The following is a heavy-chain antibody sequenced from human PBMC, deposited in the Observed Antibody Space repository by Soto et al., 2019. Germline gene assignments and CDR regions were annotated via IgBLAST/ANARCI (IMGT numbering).Heavy chain of an antibody. Sequence: ASVKVSCKASGYTFTSYGISWVLQAPGQGLEWMGWISAYNGNTNYAQKLQGRVTMTTDTSTSTAYMELRSLRSDDTAVYYCARDLDAYCGGDCFLRYFQHWGQGTLVTVSS. CDR1: GYTFTSYG. V-gene: IGHV1-18*01. D-gene: IGHD2-21*02. CDR2: ISAYNGNT. CDR3: ARDLDAYCGGDCFLRYFQH. J-gene: IGHJ1*01.